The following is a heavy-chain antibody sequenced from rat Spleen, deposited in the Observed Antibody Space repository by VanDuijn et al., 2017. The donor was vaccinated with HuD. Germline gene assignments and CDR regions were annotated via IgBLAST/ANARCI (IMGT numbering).Heavy chain of an antibody. J-gene: IGHJ3*01. CDR2: ISYSGNT. D-gene: IGHD1-12*02. V-gene: IGHV3-1*01. Sequence: EVQLQESGPGLVKPAQSLSLTCSVTGNSITSNYWGWIRKFPGNKMEWMGYISYSGNTNYNPSLKSRISITRDTSKNQFFLHVNSVTTEDTATYYCARLGFYGGTYDWFASWGQGTLVTVSS. CDR3: ARLGFYGGTYDWFAS. CDR1: GNSITSNY.